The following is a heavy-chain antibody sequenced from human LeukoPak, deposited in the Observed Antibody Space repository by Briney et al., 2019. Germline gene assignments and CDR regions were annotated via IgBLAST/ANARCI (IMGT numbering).Heavy chain of an antibody. D-gene: IGHD3-3*01. V-gene: IGHV1-2*02. CDR2: INPKGGGT. J-gene: IGHJ4*02. CDR3: ARGSGFTSSYEDY. CDR1: GYTFTDYY. Sequence: GASVKVSCKASGYTFTDYYLHWVRQAPGQGFEWMGWINPKGGGTIYAQRFQGRVAMTRDTSISTAFMELRSLTSDDTAVYYCARGSGFTSSYEDYWGQGTLVTVSS.